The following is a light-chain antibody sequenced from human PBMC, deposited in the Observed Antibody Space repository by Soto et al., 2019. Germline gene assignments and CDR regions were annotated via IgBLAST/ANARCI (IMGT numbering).Light chain of an antibody. CDR2: DTS. CDR3: QQYNNWPKT. CDR1: QSVDSN. J-gene: IGKJ1*01. V-gene: IGKV3-15*01. Sequence: EILMTQSPATLSVSPGERATLSCRASQSVDSNLAWYQQKPGQAPRLLISDTSTRATGVPARFSGGGSGTEFTLTISSLQSEDFAVYYCQQYNNWPKTFGQGTKVDIK.